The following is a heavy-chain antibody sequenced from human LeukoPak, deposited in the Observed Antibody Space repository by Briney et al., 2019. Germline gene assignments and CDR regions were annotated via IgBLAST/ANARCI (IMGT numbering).Heavy chain of an antibody. CDR2: INHSGST. J-gene: IGHJ4*02. CDR1: GGSFSGYY. D-gene: IGHD6-13*01. CDR3: ASFTSIVAAVDFDY. V-gene: IGHV4-34*01. Sequence: SETLSLNCAVYGGSFSGYYWSWIRQPPGKGLEWIGEINHSGSTNYNPSLKSRVTISVDTSKDQFSLKLSSVTAADTAVYYCASFTSIVAAVDFDYWGQGTLVTVSS.